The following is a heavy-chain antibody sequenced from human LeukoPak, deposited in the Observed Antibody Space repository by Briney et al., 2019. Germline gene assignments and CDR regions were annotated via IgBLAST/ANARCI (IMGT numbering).Heavy chain of an antibody. CDR2: IYHSGST. CDR3: ARADDSSGYALH. CDR1: GYAISSGYY. Sequence: SETLSLTCTVSGYAISSGYYWGWIRQSPGKGLEWIGSIYHSGSTYYSPSLKSRVTILVDTSKNQFSLKLSSVTAADTAVYYCARADDSSGYALHWGQGTLVTVSS. D-gene: IGHD3-22*01. V-gene: IGHV4-38-2*02. J-gene: IGHJ4*02.